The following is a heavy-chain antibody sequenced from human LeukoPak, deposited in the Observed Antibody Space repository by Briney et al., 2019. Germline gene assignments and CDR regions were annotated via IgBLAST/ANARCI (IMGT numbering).Heavy chain of an antibody. CDR2: INSDGTDT. Sequence: GGSLRLSCATSGFTLSSFYMHWVRQRPGKGLVWVSRINSDGTDTKYADSAKGRFTISRDNTKNTVYLQMNNLGAEDTAVYYCARGAWGYSVHFDNWGQGVLVTVSS. D-gene: IGHD3-16*01. CDR1: GFTLSSFY. V-gene: IGHV3-74*03. CDR3: ARGAWGYSVHFDN. J-gene: IGHJ4*02.